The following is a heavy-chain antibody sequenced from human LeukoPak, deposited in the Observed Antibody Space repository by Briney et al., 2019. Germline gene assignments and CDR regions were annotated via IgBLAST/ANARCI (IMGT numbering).Heavy chain of an antibody. CDR3: ARDRWLGY. CDR1: SGSISSYF. D-gene: IGHD5-12*01. V-gene: IGHV4-59*01. Sequence: PSETLSLTCTVSSGSISSYFWSWVRQPPGKGLEWIGYIYYSGSTNYNPSLKSRVTISVDTSKNQFSLKLASVTTADTAVYYCARDRWLGYWGQGTLVTVSS. CDR2: IYYSGST. J-gene: IGHJ4*02.